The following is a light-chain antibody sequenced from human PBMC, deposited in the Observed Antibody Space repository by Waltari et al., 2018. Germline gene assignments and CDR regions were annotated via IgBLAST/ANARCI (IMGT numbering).Light chain of an antibody. CDR3: SSYTTRDTWL. Sequence: QSALTQPASVSGSPGQSITISCTGTNSDIGVHNYVSWYQQHPGKAPKLILYGVSRRPAGCSNRVSGSKADNTASLTISGVQAGDEADYYCSSYTTRDTWLFGGGTKVTVL. J-gene: IGLJ3*02. CDR1: NSDIGVHNY. V-gene: IGLV2-14*03. CDR2: GVS.